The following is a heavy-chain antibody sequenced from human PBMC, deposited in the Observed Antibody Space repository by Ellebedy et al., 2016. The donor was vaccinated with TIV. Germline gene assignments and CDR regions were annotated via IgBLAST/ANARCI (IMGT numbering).Heavy chain of an antibody. D-gene: IGHD2-2*01. Sequence: ASVKVSCKASGYTFSGYHLHWMRQAPGQGLEWMGWINPDSGGTNYAQRFQGRVTMTRDTSITTAFMQLSSLTSDDTAMYYCARTLAPADTSLGYWGQGTLVTVSS. CDR3: ARTLAPADTSLGY. CDR1: GYTFSGYH. V-gene: IGHV1-2*02. CDR2: INPDSGGT. J-gene: IGHJ4*02.